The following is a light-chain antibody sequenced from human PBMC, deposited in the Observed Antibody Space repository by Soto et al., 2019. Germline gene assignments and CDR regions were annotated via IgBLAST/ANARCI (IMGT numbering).Light chain of an antibody. CDR3: QQYNNSPWT. CDR2: GAS. V-gene: IGKV3-15*01. CDR1: QMISDT. Sequence: EIAMTQSPATLSVSPGGRATLSFRSSQMISDTLAWYQQKPGQAPRLRIEGASKRDPCFPARVSGSGSGTDVTLPISRLQPEDFAVYYCQQYNNSPWTGGPETKV. J-gene: IGKJ1*01.